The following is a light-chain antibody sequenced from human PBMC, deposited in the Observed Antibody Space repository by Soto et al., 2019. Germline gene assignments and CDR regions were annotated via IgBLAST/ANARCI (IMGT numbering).Light chain of an antibody. CDR2: GAS. CDR3: QQYGSSPLWT. CDR1: QSVSSY. Sequence: IVLTRCRATLPLSPGERATLSYSASQSVSSYLAWYQQKPGQAPRLVIYGASSRATGIPDRFSGSGSGTDFTLTISRLEPEDFAVYYCQQYGSSPLWTFGQGTKVDIK. V-gene: IGKV3-20*01. J-gene: IGKJ1*01.